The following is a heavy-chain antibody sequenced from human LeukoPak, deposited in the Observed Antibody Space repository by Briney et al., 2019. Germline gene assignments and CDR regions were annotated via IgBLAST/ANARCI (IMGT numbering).Heavy chain of an antibody. CDR2: IWYDGSQT. CDR3: AKDRRGFSYGYWGFDY. Sequence: GGSLRLSCAAAGFSFSSYGMHWVRQAPDKGLEWVATIWYDGSQTYSADSVKGRFTIPRDNSKNTVYLHMNSLRAEDTAVYYCAKDRRGFSYGYWGFDYWGQGALVTVSS. V-gene: IGHV3-33*06. CDR1: GFSFSSYG. J-gene: IGHJ4*02. D-gene: IGHD5-18*01.